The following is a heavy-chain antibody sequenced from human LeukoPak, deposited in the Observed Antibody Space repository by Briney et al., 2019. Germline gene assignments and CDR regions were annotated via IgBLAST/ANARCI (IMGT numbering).Heavy chain of an antibody. D-gene: IGHD6-19*01. CDR2: IYYSGST. CDR3: ARVWAYSSGWCFDY. V-gene: IGHV4-59*01. Sequence: SETLSLTCTVSGGSISSYYWSWIRQPPGKGLEWIGYIYYSGSTNYNPSLKSRVTISVDTSKNQFSLKLSSVTAADTAVHYCARVWAYSSGWCFDYWGQGTLVTVSS. J-gene: IGHJ4*02. CDR1: GGSISSYY.